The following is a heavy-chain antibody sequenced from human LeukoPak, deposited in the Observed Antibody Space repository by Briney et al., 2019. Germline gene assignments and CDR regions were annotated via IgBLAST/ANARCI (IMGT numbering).Heavy chain of an antibody. D-gene: IGHD3-3*01. CDR3: AHQTVGWSGHYAIDY. CDR1: GFSLTTPKVG. Sequence: GPTLVNPTQTLTMTCTYSGFSLTTPKVGLAWIRHPPGQALQWLAIIYWDDDKRYRSSLRSRLTITKDTSKNQVVLTLTNTDPVDTATYYCAHQTVGWSGHYAIDYWGQGTLVTVSS. J-gene: IGHJ4*02. V-gene: IGHV2-5*02. CDR2: IYWDDDK.